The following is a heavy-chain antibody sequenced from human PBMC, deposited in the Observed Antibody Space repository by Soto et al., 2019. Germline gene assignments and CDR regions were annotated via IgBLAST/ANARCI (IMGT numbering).Heavy chain of an antibody. D-gene: IGHD2-2*02. J-gene: IGHJ6*02. CDR1: GFTFSNFD. V-gene: IGHV3-13*05. Sequence: GESLKISCATSGFTFSNFDMHWVRQVQGKGLEWVSAIGAARDPYYLGSVKGRFTISRENAKNSVYLQMNDLRAGDSAVYYCARAYTGRLPRRADYYYAMDVWGQGTTVTVSS. CDR2: IGAARDP. CDR3: ARAYTGRLPRRADYYYAMDV.